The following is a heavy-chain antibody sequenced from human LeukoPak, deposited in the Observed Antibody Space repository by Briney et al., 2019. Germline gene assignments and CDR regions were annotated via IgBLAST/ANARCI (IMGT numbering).Heavy chain of an antibody. CDR1: GDFNNRYY. CDR3: ARVAHGYYDSSGYYPFLCDAFDI. Sequence: VTLTLPCTVSGDFNNRYYGRGLRHSPGEGLEWLAYIYYSGSTNNNTSLKSRVTISVDTSKNQFSVKLSSVTAADTAEYYCARVAHGYYDSSGYYPFLCDAFDIWGQGTMVTVSS. D-gene: IGHD3-22*01. V-gene: IGHV4-59*01. CDR2: IYYSGST. J-gene: IGHJ3*02.